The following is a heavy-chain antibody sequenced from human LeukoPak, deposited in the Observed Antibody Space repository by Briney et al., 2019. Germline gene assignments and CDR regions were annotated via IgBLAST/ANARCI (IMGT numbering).Heavy chain of an antibody. CDR2: INWNGGVI. CDR3: VRGYSSGYYFDV. J-gene: IGHJ4*02. D-gene: IGHD3-22*01. V-gene: IGHV3-20*04. CDR1: GFTFDDYG. Sequence: SGGSLRLSCAASGFTFDDYGMSWVRQAPGKGLEWVSGINWNGGVISYADSVKGRFTISRDNAKNSLYLQMNSLRAEDTALYYCVRGYSSGYYFDVWGQGTLVTVSS.